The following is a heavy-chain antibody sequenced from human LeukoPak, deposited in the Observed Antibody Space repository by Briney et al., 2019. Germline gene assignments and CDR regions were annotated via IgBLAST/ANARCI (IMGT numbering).Heavy chain of an antibody. V-gene: IGHV3-21*01. CDR2: ISSSSSYI. J-gene: IGHJ4*02. D-gene: IGHD3-10*01. CDR1: GFTFSSYS. CDR3: ARGAGSAFGDCDY. Sequence: GGSLRLSCAASGFTFSSYSMNWVRQAPGKGLEWVSSISSSSSYIYYADSVKGRFTISRDNAKNSLYLQMNSLRAEDTAVYYCARGAGSAFGDCDYRGQGTLVTVSS.